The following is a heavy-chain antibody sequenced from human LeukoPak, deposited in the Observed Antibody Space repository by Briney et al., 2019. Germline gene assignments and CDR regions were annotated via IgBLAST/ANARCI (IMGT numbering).Heavy chain of an antibody. Sequence: GESLKISCTASGYSFSKYWIGWVRQTPGKGLEWMGFIYSDESLIRYSPSFEGQVTISVDNSINTAYLQWNSLKASDTAMYYCGRYGLSGNGYTSYFYYGMDFWGQGTAVTVSS. CDR2: IYSDESLI. CDR1: GYSFSKYW. J-gene: IGHJ6*02. D-gene: IGHD5-12*01. CDR3: GRYGLSGNGYTSYFYYGMDF. V-gene: IGHV5-51*01.